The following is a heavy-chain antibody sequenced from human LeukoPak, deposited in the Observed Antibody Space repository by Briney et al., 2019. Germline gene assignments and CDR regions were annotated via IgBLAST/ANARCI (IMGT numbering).Heavy chain of an antibody. Sequence: GGSLRLSCAASGFTFSSYAMSWVRQAPGKGLEWVSAISGSGGSTYYADSVKGRFTISRDNSKNTLYLQMNSLRAEDTAVYYCAEAHLEGDYSNWFDPWGQGTLVTVSS. V-gene: IGHV3-23*01. D-gene: IGHD4-17*01. J-gene: IGHJ5*02. CDR1: GFTFSSYA. CDR3: AEAHLEGDYSNWFDP. CDR2: ISGSGGST.